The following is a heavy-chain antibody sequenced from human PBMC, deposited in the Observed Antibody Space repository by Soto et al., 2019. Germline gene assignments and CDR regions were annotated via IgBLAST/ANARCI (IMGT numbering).Heavy chain of an antibody. V-gene: IGHV3-33*01. Sequence: QVQLVESGGGVVQPGRSLRLSCAASGFTFSSYGMHWVRQAPGKGLEWVAVIWYDGSNKYYADSVKGRFTISRDNSKNTLYLQMNSLRAEDTAVYYCARDQDIVVVSYYYGMDVWGQGTTVTVSS. D-gene: IGHD2-15*01. CDR3: ARDQDIVVVSYYYGMDV. J-gene: IGHJ6*02. CDR2: IWYDGSNK. CDR1: GFTFSSYG.